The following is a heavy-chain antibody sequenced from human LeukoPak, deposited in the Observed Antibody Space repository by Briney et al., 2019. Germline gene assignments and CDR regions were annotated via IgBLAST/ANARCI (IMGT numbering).Heavy chain of an antibody. Sequence: GGSLRLPCAASGFTFSSYAMSWVRQAPGKGLEWVSTISGGGGSTYYADSVKGRFTISRDNSKNTLYLQMSSLRAEDTALYYCAKDPARSGITAAWDYWGQGTLVTVSS. CDR3: AKDPARSGITAAWDY. J-gene: IGHJ4*02. CDR2: ISGGGGST. V-gene: IGHV3-23*01. D-gene: IGHD6-13*01. CDR1: GFTFSSYA.